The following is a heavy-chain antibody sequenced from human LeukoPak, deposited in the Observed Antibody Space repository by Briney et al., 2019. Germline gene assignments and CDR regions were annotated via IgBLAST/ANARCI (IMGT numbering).Heavy chain of an antibody. D-gene: IGHD3-10*01. CDR1: GFFFSSSE. V-gene: IGHV3-48*03. CDR2: ISSSGTTI. CDR3: ARSPSGSGNLWFDP. Sequence: GGSLRLSCAASGFFFSSSEMNWVRQAPGKGLEGVSYISSSGTTIYYADSVKGRFTISRDNAKTSLYLQMNSLSAEDTAVYYCARSPSGSGNLWFDPWGQGTLVTVSS. J-gene: IGHJ5*02.